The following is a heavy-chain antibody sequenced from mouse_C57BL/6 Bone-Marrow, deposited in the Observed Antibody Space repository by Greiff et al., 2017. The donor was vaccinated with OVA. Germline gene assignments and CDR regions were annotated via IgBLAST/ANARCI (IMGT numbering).Heavy chain of an antibody. D-gene: IGHD1-1*01. Sequence: VKLMESGPGLVQPSQSLSITCTVSGFSLTSYGVHWVRQSPGKGLEWLGVIWRGGSTDYNAAFMSRLSITKDNSKSQVFFKMNSLQADDTAIYYCAKNPHYYGSSYHYAMDYWGQGTSVTVSS. V-gene: IGHV2-5*01. J-gene: IGHJ4*01. CDR2: IWRGGST. CDR3: AKNPHYYGSSYHYAMDY. CDR1: GFSLTSYG.